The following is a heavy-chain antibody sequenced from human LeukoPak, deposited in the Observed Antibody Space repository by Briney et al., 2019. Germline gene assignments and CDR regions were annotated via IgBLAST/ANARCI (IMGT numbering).Heavy chain of an antibody. Sequence: GASVKVSCKASGYTFTDYYTHWVRQAPGQGLECMGWIKPNSGDTNYAQKFQGRVTMTRDTSISTAYMELSSLRSDDTAVYYCARGSEEAAALRILDFWGQGTLVTVSS. CDR2: IKPNSGDT. V-gene: IGHV1-2*02. CDR3: ARGSEEAAALRILDF. J-gene: IGHJ4*02. CDR1: GYTFTDYY. D-gene: IGHD6-13*01.